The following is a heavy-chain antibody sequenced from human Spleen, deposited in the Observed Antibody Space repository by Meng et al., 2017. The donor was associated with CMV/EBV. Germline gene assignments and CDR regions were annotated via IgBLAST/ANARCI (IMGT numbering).Heavy chain of an antibody. CDR3: ARDSLEYYFDY. V-gene: IGHV3-74*01. CDR2: INSDGSST. D-gene: IGHD2/OR15-2a*01. Sequence: GESLKISCAASGFTVSSYWMHWVRQAPGKGLVWVSRINSDGSSTSYADSVKGRFTISRDNAKNTLYLQMNSLRAEDTAVYYCARDSLEYYFDYWGQGTLVTVSS. CDR1: GFTVSSYW. J-gene: IGHJ4*02.